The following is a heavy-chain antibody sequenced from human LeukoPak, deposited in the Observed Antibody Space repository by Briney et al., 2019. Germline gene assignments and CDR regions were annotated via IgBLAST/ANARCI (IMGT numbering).Heavy chain of an antibody. CDR1: GFTFSNYA. V-gene: IGHV3-23*01. J-gene: IGHJ1*01. CDR2: ISSSGGST. CDR3: AKAPSSTSLEYFQH. Sequence: GGSLRLSCAASGFTFSNYAMTWVRQAPGKGLEWVSTISSSGGSTYYADSVKGRFTISRDNSKNTLYLQMNSLRAEDTAVYYCAKAPSSTSLEYFQHWGQGTLVTVSS. D-gene: IGHD2-2*01.